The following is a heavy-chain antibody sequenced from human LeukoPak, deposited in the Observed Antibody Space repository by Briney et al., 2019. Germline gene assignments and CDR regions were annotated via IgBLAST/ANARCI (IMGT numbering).Heavy chain of an antibody. V-gene: IGHV1-24*01. CDR3: ATPRYYYDSSGYYA. CDR1: GYTLTELS. CDR2: FDPEDGET. Sequence: ASVKVSCKVSGYTLTELSMHWVRQAPGKGLEWMGGFDPEDGETIYAQKFQGRATMTEDTSTDTAYMELSSLRSEDTAVYCCATPRYYYDSSGYYAWGQGTLVTVSS. J-gene: IGHJ5*02. D-gene: IGHD3-22*01.